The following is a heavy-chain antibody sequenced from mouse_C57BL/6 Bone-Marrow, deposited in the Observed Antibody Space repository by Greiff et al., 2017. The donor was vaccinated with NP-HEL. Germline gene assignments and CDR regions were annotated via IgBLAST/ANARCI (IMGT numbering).Heavy chain of an antibody. V-gene: IGHV6-6*01. CDR1: GFTFSDAW. CDR3: TSRVYDYDDAMDY. J-gene: IGHJ4*01. Sequence: EVKVEESGGGLVQPGGSMKLSCAASGFTFSDAWMDWVRQSPEKGLEWVAEIRNKANNHATYYAESVKGRFTISRDDSKSSVYLQMNSLRAEDTGIYYCTSRVYDYDDAMDYWGQGTSVTVSS. CDR2: IRNKANNHAT. D-gene: IGHD2-4*01.